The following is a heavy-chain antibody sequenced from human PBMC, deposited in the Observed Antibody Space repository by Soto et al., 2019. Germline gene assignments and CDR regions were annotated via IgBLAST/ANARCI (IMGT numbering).Heavy chain of an antibody. CDR2: ISSSSSYI. Sequence: GGSLRLSCAASGFTFSSYSMNWVRQAQGKGLEWVSSISSSSSYIYYADSVKGRFTISRDNAKNSLYLQMNSLRAEDTAVYYCARFYYDSSGYLPSPYYYYYGMDVWGQGTTVTVS. CDR1: GFTFSSYS. D-gene: IGHD3-22*01. J-gene: IGHJ6*02. V-gene: IGHV3-21*01. CDR3: ARFYYDSSGYLPSPYYYYYGMDV.